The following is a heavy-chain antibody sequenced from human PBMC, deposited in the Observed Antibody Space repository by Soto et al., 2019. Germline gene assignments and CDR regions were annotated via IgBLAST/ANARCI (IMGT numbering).Heavy chain of an antibody. CDR2: INHSGST. V-gene: IGHV4-34*01. Sequence: SETLSLTCAVYGGSFSGYYWSWIRQPPGKGLEWIGEINHSGSTNYNPSLKSRVTISVDTSKNQFSLKLSSVTAADTAVYYCARESPEYSGYDGFGYWGQGTLVTVSS. J-gene: IGHJ4*02. D-gene: IGHD5-12*01. CDR3: ARESPEYSGYDGFGY. CDR1: GGSFSGYY.